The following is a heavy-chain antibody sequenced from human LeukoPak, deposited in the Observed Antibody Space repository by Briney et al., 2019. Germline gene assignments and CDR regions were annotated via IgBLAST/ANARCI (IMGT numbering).Heavy chain of an antibody. CDR3: ARDSLAAAGILDY. V-gene: IGHV3-53*01. Sequence: PGGSLRLSCAASGFTVSSNYMSWVRQAPGKGLEWVSVIYSGGSTYYADSVKGRFTISRDNSKNTLYLQMNSLRAEDTAVYYCARDSLAAAGILDYWGQGTLVTVSS. D-gene: IGHD6-13*01. J-gene: IGHJ4*02. CDR2: IYSGGST. CDR1: GFTVSSNY.